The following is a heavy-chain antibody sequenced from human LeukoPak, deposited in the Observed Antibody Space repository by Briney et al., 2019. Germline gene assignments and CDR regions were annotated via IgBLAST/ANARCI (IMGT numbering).Heavy chain of an antibody. CDR3: ARELGYCSSTSCYTWFDP. Sequence: ASVKVSCKASGYTFTGYYMHWVRQAPGQGLEWMGWINPNSGGTNYAQKFQGRVTMTRDTSISTAYMELSRLRSDDTAVYYCARELGYCSSTSCYTWFDPWGQGTLVTVSS. V-gene: IGHV1-2*02. CDR1: GYTFTGYY. J-gene: IGHJ5*02. D-gene: IGHD2-2*02. CDR2: INPNSGGT.